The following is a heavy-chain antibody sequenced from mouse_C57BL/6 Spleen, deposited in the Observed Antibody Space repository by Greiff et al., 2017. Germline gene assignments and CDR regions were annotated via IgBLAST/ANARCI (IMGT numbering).Heavy chain of an antibody. V-gene: IGHV5-6*01. CDR2: ISSGGSYT. J-gene: IGHJ1*03. D-gene: IGHD2-4*01. Sequence: EVKLMESGGDLVKPGGSLKLSCAASGFTFSSYGMSWVRQTPDKRLAWVATISSGGSYTYYPDSVKGRFTISRDNAKNTLYLQMSSLKSEDTAMYYCASLYYDYDDWYFDVWGTGTTVTVSS. CDR1: GFTFSSYG. CDR3: ASLYYDYDDWYFDV.